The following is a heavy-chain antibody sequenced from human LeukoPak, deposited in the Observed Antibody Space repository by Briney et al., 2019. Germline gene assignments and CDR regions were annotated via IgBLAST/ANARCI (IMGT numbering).Heavy chain of an antibody. V-gene: IGHV4-39*01. Sequence: SETLSLSCTVSGDSISNSGYYWGWVRQPPGKGLEWIGSIRSTGNNYYNPSLKSRVTISVDTSKSQFSLKLSSVTAADTAVYYCARHVGYSPGDYWGQGTLVTVSS. CDR1: GDSISNSGYY. D-gene: IGHD4-11*01. CDR2: IRSTGNN. CDR3: ARHVGYSPGDY. J-gene: IGHJ4*02.